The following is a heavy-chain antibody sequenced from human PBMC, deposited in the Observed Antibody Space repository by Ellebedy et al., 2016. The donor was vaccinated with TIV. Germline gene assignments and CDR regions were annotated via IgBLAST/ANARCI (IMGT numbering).Heavy chain of an antibody. D-gene: IGHD4-11*01. CDR1: GGSISSYY. J-gene: IGHJ4*02. CDR3: ARWGHYYSNYDGYYFDY. V-gene: IGHV4-59*06. CDR2: IYYSGST. Sequence: SETLSLTCTVSGGSISSYYWSWIRQPLGKGLEWIGYIYYSGSTYYNPSLKSRVTISVDTSKNQFSLKLSSVTAADTAVYYCARWGHYYSNYDGYYFDYWGQGTLVTVSS.